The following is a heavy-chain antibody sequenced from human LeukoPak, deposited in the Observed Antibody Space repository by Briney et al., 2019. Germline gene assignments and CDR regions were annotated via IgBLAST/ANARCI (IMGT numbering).Heavy chain of an antibody. D-gene: IGHD3-22*01. CDR1: GYTFTSYY. CDR2: INPSGGST. CDR3: ARGAVRDSSGYYRDAFDI. V-gene: IGHV1-46*01. J-gene: IGHJ3*02. Sequence: ASVKVSCKASGYTFTSYYMHWVRQAPGQGLEWMGIINPSGGSTSYAQKFQGRVTMTRDTSTSTVYMELSSLRSEDTAVYYCARGAVRDSSGYYRDAFDIWGQGTMVTVSS.